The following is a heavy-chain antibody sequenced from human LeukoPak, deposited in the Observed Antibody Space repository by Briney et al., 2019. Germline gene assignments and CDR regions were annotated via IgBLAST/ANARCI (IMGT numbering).Heavy chain of an antibody. CDR3: AKAPSVVVTGTDY. CDR2: ISGSGGST. CDR1: GFTFSSYG. J-gene: IGHJ4*02. D-gene: IGHD2-21*02. Sequence: GGSLRLSCAASGFTFSSYGMSWVRQAPGKGLEWVSAISGSGGSTYYADSVKGRFTISRDNSENTLYLQMNSLRAEDTAVYYCAKAPSVVVTGTDYWGQGTLVTVSS. V-gene: IGHV3-23*01.